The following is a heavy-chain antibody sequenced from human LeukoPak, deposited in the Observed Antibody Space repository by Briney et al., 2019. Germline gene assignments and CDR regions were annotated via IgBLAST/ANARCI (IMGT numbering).Heavy chain of an antibody. CDR2: IWYDGSNK. CDR3: AKEPDAYCGGDCYSYFDY. V-gene: IGHV3-33*06. D-gene: IGHD2-21*02. CDR1: GFTFSSYG. J-gene: IGHJ4*02. Sequence: QSGRSLRLSCAASGFTFSSYGMHWVRQAPGKGLEWVAVIWYDGSNKYYADSVKGRFTISRDNSKNTLYLQMDSLRAEDTAVHYCAKEPDAYCGGDCYSYFDYWGQGTLVTVSS.